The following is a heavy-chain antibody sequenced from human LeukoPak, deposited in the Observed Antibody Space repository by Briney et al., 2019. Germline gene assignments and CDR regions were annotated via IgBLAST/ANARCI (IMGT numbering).Heavy chain of an antibody. CDR3: ASEGTTGTTWGPDY. D-gene: IGHD1-1*01. CDR2: IDSDGYST. J-gene: IGHJ4*02. Sequence: GGSLRLSCAASRLTFNTYWMHWVRQAPGKGLVWVSRIDSDGYSTAYADSVKGRFTISRDNAKNTPYLQMNSLRAEDTAVYYCASEGTTGTTWGPDYWGQGTLVTVSS. CDR1: RLTFNTYW. V-gene: IGHV3-74*01.